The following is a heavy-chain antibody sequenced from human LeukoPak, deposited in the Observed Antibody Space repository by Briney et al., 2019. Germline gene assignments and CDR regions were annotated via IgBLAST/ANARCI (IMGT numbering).Heavy chain of an antibody. J-gene: IGHJ4*02. V-gene: IGHV1-18*01. D-gene: IGHD6-6*01. CDR3: ARDPYSSSSEIDY. Sequence: ASVKVSCKASGYIFTNYGISWVRQAPGQGLEWLGWISGYSGNTEYAQNLQGRVILTTDASTSTAYMELRSLRSDDTAVYYCARDPYSSSSEIDYWGQGTLVTVSS. CDR2: ISGYSGNT. CDR1: GYIFTNYG.